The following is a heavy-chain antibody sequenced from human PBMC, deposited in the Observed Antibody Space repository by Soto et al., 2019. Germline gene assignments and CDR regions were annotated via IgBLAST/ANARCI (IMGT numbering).Heavy chain of an antibody. J-gene: IGHJ4*02. D-gene: IGHD3-3*02. CDR3: AGELDIHHGLGY. V-gene: IGHV6-1*01. CDR2: TYYRSNWNF. CDR1: WGSVSSNTAT. Sequence: SQTLSLTCAISWGSVSSNTATWNWVRQSPSRGLEWLGRTYYRSNWNFDYALSVKSRITINPDTSKNQFYLQLNSLTPEDTAVYYCAGELDIHHGLGYWGPGTSVTV.